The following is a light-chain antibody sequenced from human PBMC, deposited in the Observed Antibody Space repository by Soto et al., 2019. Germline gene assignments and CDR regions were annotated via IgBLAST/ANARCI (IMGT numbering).Light chain of an antibody. J-gene: IGLJ1*01. CDR3: SSYTSSSTLYV. CDR1: SSDVGGYNY. Sequence: QSALTQPASVSGSPGQSITISCTGTSSDVGGYNYVSWYQQHPGKAPKLMIYEVSNRPSGVSNRFSGAKSGNTASLTISGRQAEYEADYYCSSYTSSSTLYVFGTGTKVTVL. V-gene: IGLV2-14*01. CDR2: EVS.